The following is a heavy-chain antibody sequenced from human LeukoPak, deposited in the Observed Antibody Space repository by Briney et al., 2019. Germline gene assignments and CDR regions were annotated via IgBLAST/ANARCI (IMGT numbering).Heavy chain of an antibody. D-gene: IGHD2-21*01. CDR3: ARDRDGGADY. J-gene: IGHJ4*02. V-gene: IGHV3-7*01. Sequence: GGSLRLSCAASGFTFSSYAMSWVRQAPGKGLEWVANINQDGSHKYSIDSVKGRFTISRDNAQNSLYLQMNSLRAEDTAVYYCARDRDGGADYWGQGTLVTVSS. CDR1: GFTFSSYA. CDR2: INQDGSHK.